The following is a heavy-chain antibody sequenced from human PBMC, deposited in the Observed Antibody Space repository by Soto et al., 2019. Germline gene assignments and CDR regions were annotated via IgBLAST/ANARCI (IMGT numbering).Heavy chain of an antibody. CDR1: GLRFTRAW. J-gene: IGHJ6*02. Sequence: EVQLVESGGGLVRPGGSLRLSCAASGLRFTRAWMSWVRQAPGKGLEWVGRILSKADGGTTAYVAPVKGRFSISRDDSKNTVYLQMNSLKTEDTAVYYCPNSADYNYGMDVWGQGTAVTVSS. CDR3: PNSADYNYGMDV. D-gene: IGHD3-10*01. CDR2: ILSKADGGTT. V-gene: IGHV3-15*01.